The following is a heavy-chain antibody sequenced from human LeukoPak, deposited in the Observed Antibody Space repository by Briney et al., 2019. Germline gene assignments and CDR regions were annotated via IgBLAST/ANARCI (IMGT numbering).Heavy chain of an antibody. D-gene: IGHD1-26*01. CDR2: IYSGGST. V-gene: IGHV3-66*01. CDR1: GFTFSSYA. J-gene: IGHJ6*02. CDR3: ARDLVGATRYYYYGMDV. Sequence: GGSQRLSCAASGFTFSSYAMSWVRQAPGKGLEWVSVIYSGGSTYYADSVKGRFTISRDNSKNTLYLQMNSLRAEDTAVYYCARDLVGATRYYYYGMDVWGQGTTVTVSS.